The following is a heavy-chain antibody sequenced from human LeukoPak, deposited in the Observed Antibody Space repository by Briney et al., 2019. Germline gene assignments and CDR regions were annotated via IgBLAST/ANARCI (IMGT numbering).Heavy chain of an antibody. CDR1: GYTFTGFY. CDR2: INPNSGGT. V-gene: IGHV1-2*02. D-gene: IGHD3-22*01. CDR3: ATLGDSSGYYLRDY. Sequence: ASVKVSCKASGYTFTGFYIHWVRQAPGQGLEWMGWINPNSGGTNYAQESEGRVTMTRGTSISTAYMELSRLRSDDTAVYYCATLGDSSGYYLRDYWGQGTLVTVSS. J-gene: IGHJ4*02.